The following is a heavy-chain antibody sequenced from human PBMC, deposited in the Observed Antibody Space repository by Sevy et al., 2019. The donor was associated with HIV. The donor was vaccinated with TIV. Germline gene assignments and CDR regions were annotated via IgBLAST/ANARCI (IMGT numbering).Heavy chain of an antibody. CDR3: AKPRESSSYYMDV. D-gene: IGHD1-26*01. Sequence: GGSLRLSCAASGFTFSSYAMRWVRQAPGKGLEWVSAISGGSGGTTYYADSVKGRFTISRDNSKNTLYLQMNTLRAEDTAVYYCAKPRESSSYYMDVWVKGTTVTVSS. CDR2: ISGGSGGTT. J-gene: IGHJ6*03. CDR1: GFTFSSYA. V-gene: IGHV3-23*01.